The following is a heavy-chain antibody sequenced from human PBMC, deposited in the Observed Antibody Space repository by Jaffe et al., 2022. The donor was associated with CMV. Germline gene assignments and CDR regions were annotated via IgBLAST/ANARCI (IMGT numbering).Heavy chain of an antibody. Sequence: QVQLHQWGAGLLKPSETLSLTCAVYGESFSVYYWSWIRQAPGRGLEWIGESNEGGSTNYNPSLKSRVMISVDKAKKQFSLKLSSVTAADTAVYYCARRPQGSGGYYYADWGQGTLVTVSS. D-gene: IGHD3-22*01. CDR2: SNEGGST. V-gene: IGHV4-34*01. J-gene: IGHJ4*02. CDR1: GESFSVYY. CDR3: ARRPQGSGGYYYAD.